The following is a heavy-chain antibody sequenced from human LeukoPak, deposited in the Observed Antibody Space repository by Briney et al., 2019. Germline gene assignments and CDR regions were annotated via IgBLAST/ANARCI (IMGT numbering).Heavy chain of an antibody. CDR2: VSYLGNDK. D-gene: IGHD6-13*01. V-gene: IGHV3-30-3*01. J-gene: IGHJ4*02. CDR1: GFTFNRYA. Sequence: PGGSLRLSCAASGFTFNRYAMHWVRQAPGKGLEWVAVVSYLGNDKFYADSVKGRFTISRDNAKNSLYLQMNSLRAEDTAVYYCARGAAAPFGYWGQGTLVTVSS. CDR3: ARGAAAPFGY.